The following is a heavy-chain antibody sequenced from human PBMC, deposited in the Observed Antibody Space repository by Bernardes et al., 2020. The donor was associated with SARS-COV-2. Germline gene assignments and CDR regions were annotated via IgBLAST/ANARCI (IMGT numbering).Heavy chain of an antibody. J-gene: IGHJ4*02. CDR3: ARSSSGIGLWGLYFDY. CDR2: IDWDDDK. Sequence: SGPTLVKPTQTLTLTCTFSGFSLSTSGMCVSWIRQPPGKALEWLALIDWDDDKYYSTSLKTRLTISKDTSKNQVVLTMTNMDPVDTATYYCARSSSGIGLWGLYFDYWGQGTLVTVSS. CDR1: GFSLSTSGMC. V-gene: IGHV2-70*01. D-gene: IGHD3-10*01.